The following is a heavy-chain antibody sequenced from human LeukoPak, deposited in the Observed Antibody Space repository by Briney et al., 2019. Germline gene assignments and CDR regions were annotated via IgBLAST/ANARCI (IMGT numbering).Heavy chain of an antibody. CDR2: IYHSGST. Sequence: SGTLSLTCAVSGGSISSSNWWSWVRQPPGKGLEWIGEIYHSGSTNYNPSLKSRVTISVDKSKNQFSPKLSSVTAADTAVYYCARDRETIAAAGSSFDPWGQGTLVTISS. CDR3: ARDRETIAAAGSSFDP. J-gene: IGHJ5*02. CDR1: GGSISSSNW. D-gene: IGHD6-13*01. V-gene: IGHV4-4*02.